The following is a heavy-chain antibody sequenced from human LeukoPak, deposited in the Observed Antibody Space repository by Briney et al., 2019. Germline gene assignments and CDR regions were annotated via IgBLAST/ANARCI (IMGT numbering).Heavy chain of an antibody. CDR2: IYYNANT. CDR1: GGSVSSGSYY. J-gene: IGHJ6*02. CDR3: ARLVVAASPFYYYGIDV. Sequence: PSETLSLTCIVSGGSVSSGSYYWSWIRQPPGKGLEWIGYIYYNANTNSNPSLKSRVTISLDTSKNQFSLRLSSATAADTAVYYCARLVVAASPFYYYGIDVWGQGTTVTVSS. D-gene: IGHD2-15*01. V-gene: IGHV4-61*01.